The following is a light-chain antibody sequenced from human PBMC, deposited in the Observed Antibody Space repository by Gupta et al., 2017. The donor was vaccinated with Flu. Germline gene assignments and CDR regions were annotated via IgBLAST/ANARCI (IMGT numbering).Light chain of an antibody. CDR1: NIGSKS. J-gene: IGLJ2*01. Sequence: GGNNIGSKSVHWYQQKPGQAPVLVVYADSDRPSGTPERFSGSNSGNTATLTISRVEAGDEADYYCQVWDSSSDRVVFGGGTKLTVL. V-gene: IGLV3-21*02. CDR3: QVWDSSSDRVV. CDR2: ADS.